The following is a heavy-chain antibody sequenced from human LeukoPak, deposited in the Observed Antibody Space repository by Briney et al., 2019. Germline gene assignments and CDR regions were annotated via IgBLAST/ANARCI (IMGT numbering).Heavy chain of an antibody. V-gene: IGHV3-15*01. D-gene: IGHD2-21*02. J-gene: IGHJ4*02. CDR2: IKSKSEGGTR. Sequence: PGRSLRLSFAASGSTVTNAWMRWVRQAPGKWLEWLGRIKSKSEGGTRDYAAPVKGRFTIPRDESTDTLYLQMNSLKAEDTAVYHCSRGVTAGFDNWGQGTLVTVSS. CDR3: SRGVTAGFDN. CDR1: GSTVTNAW.